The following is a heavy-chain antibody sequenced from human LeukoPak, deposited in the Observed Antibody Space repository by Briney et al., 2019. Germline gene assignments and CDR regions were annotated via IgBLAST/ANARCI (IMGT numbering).Heavy chain of an antibody. CDR1: GASISSYY. Sequence: SETLSLTCTVSGASISSYYWSWIRQPPGKGLEWIGYISYSGSANYNPSLKSRVTISADTSKNQVSLTLSSVTAADTAVYYCARHPELYFFDYWGQGTLVTVSS. V-gene: IGHV4-59*08. D-gene: IGHD3-10*01. J-gene: IGHJ4*02. CDR3: ARHPELYFFDY. CDR2: ISYSGSA.